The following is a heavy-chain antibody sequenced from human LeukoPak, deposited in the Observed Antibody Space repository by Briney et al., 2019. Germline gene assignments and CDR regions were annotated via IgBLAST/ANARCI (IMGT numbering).Heavy chain of an antibody. D-gene: IGHD3-9*01. J-gene: IGHJ4*02. CDR2: ISSSSGYI. CDR1: GFTFSSYS. Sequence: GGSLRLSCAASGFTFSSYSMNWVRQAPGKGLEWVSSISSSSGYIYYADSVKGRFTISRDNAKNSLYLQMNSLRAEDTAVYYCARDLRTYYDILTGYYTPGFDYWGQGTLVTVSS. CDR3: ARDLRTYYDILTGYYTPGFDY. V-gene: IGHV3-21*01.